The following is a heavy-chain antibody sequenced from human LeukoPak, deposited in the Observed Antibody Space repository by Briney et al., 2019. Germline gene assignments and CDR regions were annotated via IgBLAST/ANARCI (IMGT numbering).Heavy chain of an antibody. J-gene: IGHJ4*02. Sequence: GGSLRLSCAASGFTFSSYGMHWVRQAPGKGLEWVAFIRYDGSNKYYADSVKGRFTISRDNSKNTLYLQMNSLRAEDTAVYYCAKYTMTYYYDSSGYYYPSFDYWGQGTLVTVSS. CDR2: IRYDGSNK. CDR1: GFTFSSYG. V-gene: IGHV3-30*02. D-gene: IGHD3-22*01. CDR3: AKYTMTYYYDSSGYYYPSFDY.